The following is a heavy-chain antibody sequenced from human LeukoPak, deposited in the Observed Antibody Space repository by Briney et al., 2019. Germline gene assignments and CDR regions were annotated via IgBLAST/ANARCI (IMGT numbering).Heavy chain of an antibody. J-gene: IGHJ4*02. V-gene: IGHV4-39*01. D-gene: IGHD3-10*01. CDR3: ASAYGSGSFDY. CDR1: GGSISSSSYY. CDR2: IYYSGST. Sequence: PSETLSLTCTVSGGSISSSSYYWGWIRQPPGKGLAWIGSIYYSGSTYYNPSLKSRVTISVDTSKNQFSLKLSSVTAADTAVYYCASAYGSGSFDYWGQGTLVTVSS.